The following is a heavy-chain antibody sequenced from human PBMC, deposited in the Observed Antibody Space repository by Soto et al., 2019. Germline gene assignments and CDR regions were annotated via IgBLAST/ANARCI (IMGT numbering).Heavy chain of an antibody. J-gene: IGHJ4*02. V-gene: IGHV3-11*01. CDR1: GFTFSDYY. CDR3: VREVPTSAH. CDR2: ITHSGAGK. D-gene: IGHD3-10*01. Sequence: GGSLRLSCAVSGFTFSDYYMSWIRQAPGKGLEWVSYITHSGAGKYYADSVKGRFTISRDNANNSMYLEMTNLRAEDTAVYYCVREVPTSAHWGQGTLVTVSS.